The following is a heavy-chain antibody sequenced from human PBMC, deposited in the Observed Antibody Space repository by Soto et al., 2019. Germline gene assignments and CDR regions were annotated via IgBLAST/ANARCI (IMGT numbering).Heavy chain of an antibody. CDR1: GYTFTSYA. CDR3: ARGYPLGNWFDP. D-gene: IGHD1-1*01. J-gene: IGHJ5*02. Sequence: ASVKVSCKASGYTFTSYAMHWVRQAPGQRLEWMGWINAGNGNTKYSQKFQGRVTITRDTSASTAYMELSSLRSEDTAVYYCARGYPLGNWFDPWGQGTLVTVSS. CDR2: INAGNGNT. V-gene: IGHV1-3*01.